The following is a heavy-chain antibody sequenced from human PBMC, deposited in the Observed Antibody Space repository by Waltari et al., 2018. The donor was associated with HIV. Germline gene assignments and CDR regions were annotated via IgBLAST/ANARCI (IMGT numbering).Heavy chain of an antibody. CDR2: ISAGGEKT. CDR3: AKPNWNPRGDWFDP. Sequence: EVRLLESGGGLVQPGGSLRLSCAASGLTFTTCAMTWVRQAPGKGLEWVSSISAGGEKTYYADSVKGRLTISRENSENTLYLQMNSLRAEDTAIYYCAKPNWNPRGDWFDPWGQGTLITVSS. D-gene: IGHD1-20*01. CDR1: GLTFTTCA. J-gene: IGHJ5*02. V-gene: IGHV3-23*01.